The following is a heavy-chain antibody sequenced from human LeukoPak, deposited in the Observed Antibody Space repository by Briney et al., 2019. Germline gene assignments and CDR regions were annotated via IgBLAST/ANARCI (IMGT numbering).Heavy chain of an antibody. D-gene: IGHD5-18*01. CDR2: ISGSGGST. Sequence: AGGSLRPSCAASGFTFSSYAMSWVRQAPGKGLEWVSAISGSGGSTYYADSVKGRFTISRDNSKNTLYLQMNSLRAEDTAVYYCARVTRGYSYGYDYWGQGTLVTVSS. V-gene: IGHV3-23*01. CDR1: GFTFSSYA. J-gene: IGHJ4*02. CDR3: ARVTRGYSYGYDY.